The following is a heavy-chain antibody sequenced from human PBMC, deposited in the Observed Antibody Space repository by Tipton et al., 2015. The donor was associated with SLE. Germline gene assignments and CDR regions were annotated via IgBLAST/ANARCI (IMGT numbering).Heavy chain of an antibody. CDR2: ISAYNGNT. CDR3: ASHDYGDYYFDY. Sequence: QSGPEVKKPGSSVKVSCKASGGTFSSYAISWVRQAPGQGLEWMGWISAYNGNTNYAQKLQGRVTMTTDTSTSTAYMELRSLRSDDTAVYYCASHDYGDYYFDYWGQGTLVTVSS. J-gene: IGHJ4*02. CDR1: GGTFSSYA. D-gene: IGHD4-17*01. V-gene: IGHV1-18*01.